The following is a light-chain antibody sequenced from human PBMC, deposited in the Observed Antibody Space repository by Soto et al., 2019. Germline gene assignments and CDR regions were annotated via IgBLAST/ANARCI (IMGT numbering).Light chain of an antibody. V-gene: IGLV1-40*01. CDR1: SSNIGAGYD. Sequence: QAAVTQPPSMSGAPGQRVTISCTGSSSNIGAGYDVHWYQKLPGAAPKLLIYGNNNRPSGVPDRFSGSKSGTSASLAITGLQAEDEADYYCQSYDSSLSGSVFGGGTKLTVL. CDR2: GNN. CDR3: QSYDSSLSGSV. J-gene: IGLJ2*01.